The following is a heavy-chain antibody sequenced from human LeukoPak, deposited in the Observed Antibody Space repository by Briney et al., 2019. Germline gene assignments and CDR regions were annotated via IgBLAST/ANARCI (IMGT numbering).Heavy chain of an antibody. J-gene: IGHJ4*02. Sequence: GGSLRLSCASSGFTFNNFGLHWVRQAPGRGPEWVAGISSNAIYTGYADSVRGRFTISRDNLANTLSLQMTRLRAEDTAVYYCVKEISEANYFDFWGQRALVSVSS. CDR3: VKEISEANYFDF. CDR2: ISSNAIYT. V-gene: IGHV3-30*18. CDR1: GFTFNNFG.